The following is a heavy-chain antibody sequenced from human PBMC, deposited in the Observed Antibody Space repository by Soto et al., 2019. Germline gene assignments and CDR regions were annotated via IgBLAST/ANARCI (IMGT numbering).Heavy chain of an antibody. V-gene: IGHV4-59*01. J-gene: IGHJ5*02. CDR1: GDSISRSY. D-gene: IGHD2-2*01. CDR3: ARVSRHVVPADYNWFDP. Sequence: WETLSLTCTVSGDSISRSYWSWIRQSPGKGLEWIGHIYDSGDTDYNPSLKSRVTISVDTSKNQFSLKLRSVTAADTAIYYCARVSRHVVPADYNWFDPWGPGTLVTVSS. CDR2: IYDSGDT.